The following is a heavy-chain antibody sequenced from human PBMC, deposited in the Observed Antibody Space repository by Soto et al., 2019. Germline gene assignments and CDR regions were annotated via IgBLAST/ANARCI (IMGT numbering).Heavy chain of an antibody. CDR1: GFTFDDYA. CDR2: INWNSGSI. J-gene: IGHJ6*02. V-gene: IGHV3-9*01. CDR3: AKEKGFGGVRKGMDV. D-gene: IGHD3-16*01. Sequence: EVQLVESGGGLVQPGRSLRLSCAASGFTFDDYAMHWVRQARGKGLEWVSGINWNSGSIGYADSVKGRFTISRDNAKNSLYLQMNSLRTVDTALYYCAKEKGFGGVRKGMDVWGQGTTVTVSS.